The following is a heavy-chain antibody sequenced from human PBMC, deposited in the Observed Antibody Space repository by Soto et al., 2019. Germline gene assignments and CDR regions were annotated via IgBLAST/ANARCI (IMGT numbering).Heavy chain of an antibody. Sequence: XESLRLSCAASGFTFSSYWMHWVRQAPGKGLVWVSRINSDGSSTSYADSVKGRFTISRDNAKNTLYLQMNSLRAEDTAVYYCARAPGYYDSSGANWFDPWGQGTLVTVSS. CDR2: INSDGSST. V-gene: IGHV3-74*01. CDR3: ARAPGYYDSSGANWFDP. D-gene: IGHD3-22*01. J-gene: IGHJ5*02. CDR1: GFTFSSYW.